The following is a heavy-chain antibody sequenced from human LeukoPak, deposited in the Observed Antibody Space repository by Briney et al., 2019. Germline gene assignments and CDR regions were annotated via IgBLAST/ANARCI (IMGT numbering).Heavy chain of an antibody. CDR1: GFTFSSYN. CDR3: GRDRGGAYDFWSGYYTGYFDY. J-gene: IGHJ4*02. D-gene: IGHD3-3*01. CDR2: ISDSSTTI. V-gene: IGHV3-48*01. Sequence: GGSLRLSCAASGFTFSSYNMNWVRQAPGKGLEWVSYISDSSTTIYYADSVKGRFTISRDNAKNSLYLQMNSLRAEDTAVYYCGRDRGGAYDFWSGYYTGYFDYWGQGTLVPVSS.